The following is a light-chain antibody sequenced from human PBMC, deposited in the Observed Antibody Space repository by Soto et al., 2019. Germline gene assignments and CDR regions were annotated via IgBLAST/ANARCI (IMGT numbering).Light chain of an antibody. Sequence: DIQLTQSPSTLSASVGDRVTITCRAIQSISIWLAWYQQKPGKAPKLLIYDASSLESGVPSRFSGSGSGTEFTLTISSLQPDDFATYYCQQYNSYSPWTFGQGTKVDIK. CDR1: QSISIW. CDR2: DAS. CDR3: QQYNSYSPWT. V-gene: IGKV1-5*01. J-gene: IGKJ1*01.